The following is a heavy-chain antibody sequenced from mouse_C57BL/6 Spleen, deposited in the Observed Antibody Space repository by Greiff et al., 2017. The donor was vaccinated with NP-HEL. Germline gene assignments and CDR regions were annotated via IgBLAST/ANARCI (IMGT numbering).Heavy chain of an antibody. J-gene: IGHJ4*01. Sequence: VQLKESGGGLVKPGGSLKLSCAASGFTFSSYAMSWVRQTPEKRLEWVATISDGGSYTYYPDNVKGRFTISRDNAKNNLYLQMSHLKSEDTAMYYCARDRGNYGAMDYWGQGTSVTVSS. CDR3: ARDRGNYGAMDY. CDR1: GFTFSSYA. D-gene: IGHD2-1*01. V-gene: IGHV5-4*01. CDR2: ISDGGSYT.